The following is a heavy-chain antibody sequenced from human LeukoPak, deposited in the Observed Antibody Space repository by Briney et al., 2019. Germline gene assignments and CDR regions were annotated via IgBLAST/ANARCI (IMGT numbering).Heavy chain of an antibody. CDR1: GDSVSSISAA. J-gene: IGHJ6*03. D-gene: IGHD7-27*01. V-gene: IGHV6-1*01. CDR2: TYYRSKSYN. Sequence: SQTLSLTCAISGDSVSSISAAWNWIRQSPSRGLEWLGRTYYRSKSYNDYAVAVKGRITINPDTSRNQFSLHLNSVTPEDTAVYYCARVPGDQLYYYFYMDVWGKGTTVTVSS. CDR3: ARVPGDQLYYYFYMDV.